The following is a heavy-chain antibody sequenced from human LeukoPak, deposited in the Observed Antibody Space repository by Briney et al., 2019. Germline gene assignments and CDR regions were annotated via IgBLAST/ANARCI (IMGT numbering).Heavy chain of an antibody. V-gene: IGHV3-30*02. CDR3: AKDQIGEGYYDSSGYWGIDY. CDR1: GFTFSSYG. D-gene: IGHD3-22*01. CDR2: IRYDGSNK. Sequence: PGGSLRLSCAASGFTFSSYGMHWVRQAPGKGLEWVAFIRYDGSNKYYADSVKGRFTISRDNSKNTLYLQMNSLRAEDTAVYYCAKDQIGEGYYDSSGYWGIDYWGQGTLVTVSS. J-gene: IGHJ4*02.